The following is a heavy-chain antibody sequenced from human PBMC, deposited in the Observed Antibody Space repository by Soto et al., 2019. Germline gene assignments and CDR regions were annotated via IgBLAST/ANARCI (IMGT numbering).Heavy chain of an antibody. CDR1: GGSISSSSYY. D-gene: IGHD6-19*01. Sequence: PSETLSLTCTVSGGSISSSSYYWGWIRQPPGKGLERIGSIYYSGSTYYNPSLKSRVTISVDTSKNQFSLKLSSVTAADTAVYYCATDGYSSGWYRFDYWGQGTLVTVSS. V-gene: IGHV4-39*01. J-gene: IGHJ4*02. CDR2: IYYSGST. CDR3: ATDGYSSGWYRFDY.